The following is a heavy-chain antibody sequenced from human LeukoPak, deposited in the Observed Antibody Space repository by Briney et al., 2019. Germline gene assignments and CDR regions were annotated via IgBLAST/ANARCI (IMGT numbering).Heavy chain of an antibody. Sequence: SETLSLTCTVSGGSISSYYWSWIRQPPGKGLEWIGYIYYSGSTNYNPSLKSRVTISVDTSKNQFSLKLSSVTTADTAVYYCARPHSNHWYFDLWGRGTLVTVSS. J-gene: IGHJ2*01. CDR2: IYYSGST. V-gene: IGHV4-59*08. CDR1: GGSISSYY. D-gene: IGHD5-18*01. CDR3: ARPHSNHWYFDL.